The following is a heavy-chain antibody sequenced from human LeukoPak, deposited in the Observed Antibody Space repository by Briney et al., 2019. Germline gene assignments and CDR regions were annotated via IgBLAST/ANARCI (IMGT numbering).Heavy chain of an antibody. CDR3: ARDSYYDSSGYYDY. V-gene: IGHV3-21*01. Sequence: PGGSLRLSCAASGFTFSSYSMSWVRQAPGKGLEWVSSISSISSYIYYAASVKGRFTISRDNAKNSLYLQMNSLRAEDTAVYYCARDSYYDSSGYYDYWGQGTLVTVSS. CDR2: ISSISSYI. D-gene: IGHD3-22*01. CDR1: GFTFSSYS. J-gene: IGHJ4*02.